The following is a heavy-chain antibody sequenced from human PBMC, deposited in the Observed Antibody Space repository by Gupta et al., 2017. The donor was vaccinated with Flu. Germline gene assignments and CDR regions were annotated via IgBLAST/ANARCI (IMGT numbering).Heavy chain of an antibody. CDR2: ISYDGSDQ. CDR1: GFTFRSYA. D-gene: IGHD3-9*01. V-gene: IGHV3-30*18. J-gene: IGHJ4*02. Sequence: QVQLVESGGGVVEHGKSLRVSCAASGFTFRSYAIHGVRQAPGKGLEWVAGISYDGSDQYYGDSVKGRFSVSRDNSQNTVFLQMNSLSTEDTAVYFCAKRGGTYYNILTGLDYWGQGILVTVSS. CDR3: AKRGGTYYNILTGLDY.